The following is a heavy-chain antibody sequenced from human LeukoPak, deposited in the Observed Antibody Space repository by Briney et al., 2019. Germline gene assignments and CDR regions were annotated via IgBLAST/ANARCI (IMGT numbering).Heavy chain of an antibody. CDR1: GFTFDDYG. CDR2: INWNGGST. J-gene: IGHJ4*02. CDR3: AKSSPPPLRY. V-gene: IGHV3-20*04. Sequence: GGSLRLSCAASGFTFDDYGMSWVRHAPGKGLEWVSGINWNGGSTGYADSVKGRFTISRDNSKNTLYLQMNSLRAEDTAVYYCAKSSPPPLRYWGQGTLVTVSS.